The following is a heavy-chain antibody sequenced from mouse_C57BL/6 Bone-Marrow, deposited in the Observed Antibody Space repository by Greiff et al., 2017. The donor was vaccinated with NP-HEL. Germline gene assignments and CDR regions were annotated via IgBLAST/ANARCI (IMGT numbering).Heavy chain of an antibody. CDR2: IHPSDSGT. Sequence: QVHVKQPGAEPVKPGASVKVSCKASGYTFTSYWKHWVKQRPGQGLEWIGRIHPSDSGTNYNQKFKGKATLTVDKSSSTAYMQLSSLTSEDSAVYYCAIGGIGTVVDYWGQGTTLTVSS. CDR1: GYTFTSYW. CDR3: AIGGIGTVVDY. J-gene: IGHJ2*01. V-gene: IGHV1-74*01. D-gene: IGHD1-1*01.